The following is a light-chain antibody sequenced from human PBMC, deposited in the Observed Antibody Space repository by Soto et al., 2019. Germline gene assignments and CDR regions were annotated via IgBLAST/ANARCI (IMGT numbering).Light chain of an antibody. Sequence: EIVLTQSPATLSLSPGERATLSCRASQSVSSYLAWYQQKPGQAPRLLIYDASNRATGIPARFSGSGSGTDFTHTISSLEPEDFAVYYCQQRSNWPPFFGQGTRLEIK. CDR2: DAS. CDR1: QSVSSY. V-gene: IGKV3-11*01. J-gene: IGKJ5*01. CDR3: QQRSNWPPF.